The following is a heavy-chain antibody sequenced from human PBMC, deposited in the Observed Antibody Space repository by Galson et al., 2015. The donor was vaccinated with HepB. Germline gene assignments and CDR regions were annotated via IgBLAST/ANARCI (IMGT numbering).Heavy chain of an antibody. CDR1: GGSIRSNNYY. CDR2: IYYSGST. Sequence: ETLSLTCTVSGGSIRSNNYYWGWIRQPPGKGLEWIGSIYYSGSTYYNPSLKSRVTILVDTSKNQFSLKLSSVTAADTAVYYCARVPAVTRFDYWGQGTLVTVSS. CDR3: ARVPAVTRFDY. V-gene: IGHV4-39*07. D-gene: IGHD4-17*01. J-gene: IGHJ4*02.